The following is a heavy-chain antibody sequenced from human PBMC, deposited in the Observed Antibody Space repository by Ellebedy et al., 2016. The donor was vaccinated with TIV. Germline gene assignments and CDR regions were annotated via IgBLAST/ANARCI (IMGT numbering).Heavy chain of an antibody. CDR2: IYYSGST. D-gene: IGHD3-10*01. V-gene: IGHV4-61*01. CDR3: ARGSARSVWFGELSWFDP. CDR1: GGSISSSSYY. Sequence: SETLSLTXTVSGGSISSSSYYWSWIRQPPGKGLEWIGYIYYSGSTNYNPSLKSRVTISVDTSKNQFSLKLSSVTAADTAVYYCARGSARSVWFGELSWFDPWGQGTLVTVSS. J-gene: IGHJ5*02.